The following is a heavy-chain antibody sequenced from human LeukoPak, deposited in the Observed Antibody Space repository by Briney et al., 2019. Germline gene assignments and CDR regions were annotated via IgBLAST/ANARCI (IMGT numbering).Heavy chain of an antibody. Sequence: GGSLRLSCAASGFTVSSNYMSWVRQAPGKGLEWVSVIYSGGSTYYADSVKGRFTISRDNAKNSLYLQMNSLRAEDTALYYCAKDMGLYSSGFFDYWGQGTLVTVSS. CDR1: GFTVSSNY. V-gene: IGHV3-53*05. CDR3: AKDMGLYSSGFFDY. CDR2: IYSGGST. D-gene: IGHD6-19*01. J-gene: IGHJ4*02.